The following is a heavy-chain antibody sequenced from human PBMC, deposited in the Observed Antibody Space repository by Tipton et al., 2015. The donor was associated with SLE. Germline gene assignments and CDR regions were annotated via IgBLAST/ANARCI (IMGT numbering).Heavy chain of an antibody. CDR1: GGSISSGGYY. CDR3: ARGRSVVPAAMGGGFDP. D-gene: IGHD2-2*01. J-gene: IGHJ5*02. Sequence: TLSLTCTVSGGSISSGGYYWSWIRQHPGKGLEWIGYIYYSGSTYYNPSLKSRVTISVDTSKNHFSLKLSSVTAADTAVYYCARGRSVVPAAMGGGFDPWGQGTLVTVSS. CDR2: IYYSGST. V-gene: IGHV4-31*03.